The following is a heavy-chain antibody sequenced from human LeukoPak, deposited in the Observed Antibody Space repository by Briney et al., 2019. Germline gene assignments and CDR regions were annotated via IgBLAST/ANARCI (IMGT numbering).Heavy chain of an antibody. D-gene: IGHD4-17*01. J-gene: IGHJ6*03. CDR1: GYTFTSYG. Sequence: ASVKVSCKASGYTFTSYGFSWVRQAPGQGLEWMGWISAYNGNTDYPQNLQGRVTLTTDTSTSTAYMELRSLRSDDTAVYYCARDTYTTVTAMDVWGKGTTVIVSS. V-gene: IGHV1-18*01. CDR2: ISAYNGNT. CDR3: ARDTYTTVTAMDV.